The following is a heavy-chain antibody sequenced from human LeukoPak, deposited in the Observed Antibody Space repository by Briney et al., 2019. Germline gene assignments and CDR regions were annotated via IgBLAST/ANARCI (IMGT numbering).Heavy chain of an antibody. CDR3: ARDSSSWLRTKFDP. D-gene: IGHD6-13*01. V-gene: IGHV4-31*03. CDR1: GVSISSGGYY. J-gene: IGHJ5*02. Sequence: PSETLSLTCTVSGVSISSGGYYWSWIRQHPGKGLEWIGYIYYSGSTYYNPSLKSRVTISVDTSKNQFSLKLSSVTAADTAVYYCARDSSSWLRTKFDPWGQGTLVTVSS. CDR2: IYYSGST.